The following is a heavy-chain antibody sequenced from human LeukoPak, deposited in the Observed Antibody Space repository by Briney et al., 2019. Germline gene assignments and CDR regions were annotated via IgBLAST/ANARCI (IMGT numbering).Heavy chain of an antibody. J-gene: IGHJ4*02. CDR3: ARLGPRLVITFVGVGVPDY. V-gene: IGHV1-2*02. CDR2: INPNSGGT. Sequence: QSPGHRLGGMRWINPNSGGTGYAQKFPGTVTMTRDTSISTAYMELSRLRSDDTAVYYCARLGPRLVITFVGVGVPDYWGQGTLVTVSS. D-gene: IGHD3-16*01.